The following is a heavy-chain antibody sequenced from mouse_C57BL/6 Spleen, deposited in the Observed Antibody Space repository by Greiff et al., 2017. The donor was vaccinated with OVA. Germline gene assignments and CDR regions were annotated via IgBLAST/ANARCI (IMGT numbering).Heavy chain of an antibody. CDR3: ARQDLLWSYFDY. CDR2: ISNLAYSI. Sequence: EVKLVESGGGLVQPGGSLKLSCAASGFTFSDYGMAWVRQAPRKGPEWVAFISNLAYSIYYADTVTGRFTISRENAKNTLYLEMSSLRSEDTAMYYCARQDLLWSYFDYWGQGTTLTVSS. D-gene: IGHD2-1*01. J-gene: IGHJ2*01. CDR1: GFTFSDYG. V-gene: IGHV5-15*04.